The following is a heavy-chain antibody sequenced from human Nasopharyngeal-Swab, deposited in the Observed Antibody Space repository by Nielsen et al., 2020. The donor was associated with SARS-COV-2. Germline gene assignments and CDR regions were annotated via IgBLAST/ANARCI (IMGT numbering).Heavy chain of an antibody. V-gene: IGHV1-3*01. D-gene: IGHD3-3*01. CDR3: ARDQYYYFWSGYCRGLGWFDP. CDR2: INAGNGNT. J-gene: IGHJ5*02. Sequence: WLRQPPGQRLEWMGWINAGNGNTKYSQKFQGRVTITRDTSASTAYMELSSLRSEDTAVYYCARDQYYYFWSGYCRGLGWFDPWGQGTPVTSPQ.